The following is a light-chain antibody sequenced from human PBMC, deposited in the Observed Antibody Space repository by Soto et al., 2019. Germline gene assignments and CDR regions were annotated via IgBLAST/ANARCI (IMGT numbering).Light chain of an antibody. J-gene: IGLJ2*01. Sequence: QSVLTQPPSASGTPGQRVTISCSGSSSNIGSNYVYWYQQLPGTAPKLLIYRNNQRPSGVPDRCSGSKPGTSASLAISGLRSEDEADYYCAAWDDSLRGPVFGGGTKLTVL. CDR1: SSNIGSNY. CDR2: RNN. CDR3: AAWDDSLRGPV. V-gene: IGLV1-47*01.